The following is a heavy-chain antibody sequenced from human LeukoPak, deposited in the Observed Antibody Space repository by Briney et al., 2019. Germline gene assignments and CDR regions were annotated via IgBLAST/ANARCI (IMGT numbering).Heavy chain of an antibody. CDR3: ARDPTFWSGYVGYYGMDV. Sequence: GGSLRLSCAASGFTFSSYWMSWVRQAPGKGLEGVGNIKQDGSEKYYVDSVKGRFTISRDNAKNSLYLQMNSLRAEDTAVYYCARDPTFWSGYVGYYGMDVWGQGTTVAVSS. J-gene: IGHJ6*02. V-gene: IGHV3-7*01. CDR2: IKQDGSEK. CDR1: GFTFSSYW. D-gene: IGHD3-3*01.